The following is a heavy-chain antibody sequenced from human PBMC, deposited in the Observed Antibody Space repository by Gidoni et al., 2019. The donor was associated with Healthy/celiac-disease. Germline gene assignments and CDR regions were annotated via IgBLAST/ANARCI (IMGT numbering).Heavy chain of an antibody. D-gene: IGHD3-3*01. CDR1: GYSFTSYW. CDR3: ARSPSAYYDFWSGPPGAFDY. V-gene: IGHV5-10-1*01. CDR2: IDPSDSYT. J-gene: IGHJ4*02. Sequence: EVQLVQSGAEVKKPGESLRISCKGSGYSFTSYWISWVRQMPGKGLEWMGRIDPSDSYTNYSPSFQGHVTISADKSISTAYLQWSSLKASDTAMYYCARSPSAYYDFWSGPPGAFDYWGQGTLVTVSS.